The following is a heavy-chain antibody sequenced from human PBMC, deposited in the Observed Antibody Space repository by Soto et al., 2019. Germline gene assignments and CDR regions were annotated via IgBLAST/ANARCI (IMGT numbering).Heavy chain of an antibody. CDR2: IYYSGST. J-gene: IGHJ3*02. Sequence: SETLSLTCTVSGGSISSGGYYWSWIRQHPGKGLEWIGYIYYSGSTYYNPSLKSRVTISVDTSKNQFSLRLSSVTAADTAVYYCAGVRYFDWLPPDAFDIWGQGTMVTVSS. CDR1: GGSISSGGYY. CDR3: AGVRYFDWLPPDAFDI. D-gene: IGHD3-9*01. V-gene: IGHV4-31*03.